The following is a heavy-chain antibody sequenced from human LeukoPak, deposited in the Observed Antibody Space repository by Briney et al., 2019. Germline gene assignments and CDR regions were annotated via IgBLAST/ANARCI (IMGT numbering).Heavy chain of an antibody. V-gene: IGHV4-59*01. CDR1: GGSISAYY. J-gene: IGHJ4*02. CDR2: IYYSGST. CDR3: ARGEYYYDSSGYYPFDY. Sequence: KPSETLSLTCTVSGGSISAYYWSWIRQPPGKGLEWIGYIYYSGSTNYNPSLKSRVTISVDTSKNQFSLKLSSVTAADTAVYYCARGEYYYDSSGYYPFDYWGQGTLVTVSS. D-gene: IGHD3-22*01.